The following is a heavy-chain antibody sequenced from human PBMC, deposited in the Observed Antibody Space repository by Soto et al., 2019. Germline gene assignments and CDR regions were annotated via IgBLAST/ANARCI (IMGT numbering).Heavy chain of an antibody. J-gene: IGHJ4*02. Sequence: GGSLRLSCAASQFTFSSYVMHWVRQAPGKGLEWVASISYDGSSKYYADSAKGRFTISRHNSNNTLFLQLHSLTTEDTAVYFCAKDRIALCTNGVCYYNPIDDWGQGTLVTVSS. CDR2: ISYDGSSK. CDR3: AKDRIALCTNGVCYYNPIDD. V-gene: IGHV3-30*18. D-gene: IGHD2-8*01. CDR1: QFTFSSYV.